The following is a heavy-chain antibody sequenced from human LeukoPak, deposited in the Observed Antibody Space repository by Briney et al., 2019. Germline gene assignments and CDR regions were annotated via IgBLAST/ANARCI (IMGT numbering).Heavy chain of an antibody. J-gene: IGHJ4*02. CDR1: RGSITSGTYD. V-gene: IGHV4-61*02. Sequence: SQTLSLTCTVSRGSITSGTYDWTWIRQPAGKGLEWIGRVYASGTTNYNPSLKSRVTMSVDTSKNQFSLKLTSVTATDTAVYYCARGSPRVGFDYWGQGTLVTVSS. CDR2: VYASGTT. D-gene: IGHD2-15*01. CDR3: ARGSPRVGFDY.